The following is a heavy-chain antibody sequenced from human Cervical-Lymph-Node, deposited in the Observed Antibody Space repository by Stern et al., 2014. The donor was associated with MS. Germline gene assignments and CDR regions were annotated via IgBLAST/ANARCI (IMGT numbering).Heavy chain of an antibody. D-gene: IGHD3-16*01. Sequence: DQLVESGPEVKKPGASVMVSCKTSGYTFTNYYIHWVRQPPGQGLEWMGIINPNGSVTASAQKFQGRLTMTRDTSTTTVYMRLITLTSEDTAMYYCTRAVGGVGREWGQGTLVFVSS. CDR2: INPNGSVT. J-gene: IGHJ4*02. CDR3: TRAVGGVGRE. CDR1: GYTFTNYY. V-gene: IGHV1-46*01.